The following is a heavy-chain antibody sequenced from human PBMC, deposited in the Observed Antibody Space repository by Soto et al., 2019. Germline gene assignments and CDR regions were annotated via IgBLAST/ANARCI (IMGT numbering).Heavy chain of an antibody. J-gene: IGHJ4*02. Sequence: GGSLRLSCTASGFTFGVYTMSWVRQAPGKGLEWVGFIRGKTYGGTAEYAASVNGRFTISRDDSKSIAYLQMNSLKTEDTAVYYCSRVTPYSYETSGYPHYWGQGTLVTVSS. CDR2: IRGKTYGGTA. CDR3: SRVTPYSYETSGYPHY. D-gene: IGHD3-22*01. CDR1: GFTFGVYT. V-gene: IGHV3-49*04.